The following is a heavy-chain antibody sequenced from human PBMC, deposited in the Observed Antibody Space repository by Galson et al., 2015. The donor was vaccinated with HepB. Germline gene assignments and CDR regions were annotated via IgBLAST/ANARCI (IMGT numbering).Heavy chain of an antibody. CDR2: IWYDGSNK. Sequence: SLRLSCAASGFTFSSYGMHWVRQAPGKGLEWVAVIWYDGSNKYYADSVKGRFTISRDNSKNTLYLQMNSLRAEDTAVYYCARADSSGYLRGALWGYWGQGTLVTVSS. CDR1: GFTFSSYG. J-gene: IGHJ4*02. CDR3: ARADSSGYLRGALWGY. V-gene: IGHV3-33*01. D-gene: IGHD3-22*01.